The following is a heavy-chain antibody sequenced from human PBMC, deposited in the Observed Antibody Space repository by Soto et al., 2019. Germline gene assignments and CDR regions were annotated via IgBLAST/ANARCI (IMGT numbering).Heavy chain of an antibody. CDR2: IYYSGST. V-gene: IGHV4-31*03. Sequence: PSETLSLTCTVSGGSISSGGYYWSWIRQHPGKGLEWIGCIYYSGSTYYNPSLKSRVTISVDTSKNQFSLKLSSVTAADTAVYYCARRLPPFKTPKLKYGMDVWGQGTTVTVYS. CDR1: GGSISSGGYY. CDR3: ARRLPPFKTPKLKYGMDV. D-gene: IGHD1-7*01. J-gene: IGHJ6*02.